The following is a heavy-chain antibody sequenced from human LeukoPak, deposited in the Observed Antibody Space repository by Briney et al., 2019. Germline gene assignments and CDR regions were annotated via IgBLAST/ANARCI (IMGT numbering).Heavy chain of an antibody. V-gene: IGHV3-30*19. CDR1: GFTFNAYG. CDR2: ISYDGSNK. CDR3: ARDKLEWLQTPLYYFDY. J-gene: IGHJ4*02. Sequence: PGGSLRLSCTPSGFTFNAYGMHWVRQAPGKGLEWVAVISYDGSNKYYADSVKGRFTISRDNSKNTLYLQMNSLRAEDTAVYYCARDKLEWLQTPLYYFDYWGQGTLVTVSS. D-gene: IGHD3-3*01.